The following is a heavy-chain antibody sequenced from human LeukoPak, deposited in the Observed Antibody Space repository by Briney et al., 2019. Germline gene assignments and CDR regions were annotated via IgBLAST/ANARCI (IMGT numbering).Heavy chain of an antibody. CDR1: GGSFSGYY. V-gene: IGHV4-34*01. CDR3: ARHGTPSSGSYYNPFDS. Sequence: PSETLSLTCAVYGGSFSGYYWSWIRQPPGKGLEWIVSIHNSGNTFYNSSLKSRVTTSVETSKNQLSLKLSSVTAADTAVYYCARHGTPSSGSYYNPFDSWGQGTLVTVSS. D-gene: IGHD3-10*01. J-gene: IGHJ4*02. CDR2: IHNSGNT.